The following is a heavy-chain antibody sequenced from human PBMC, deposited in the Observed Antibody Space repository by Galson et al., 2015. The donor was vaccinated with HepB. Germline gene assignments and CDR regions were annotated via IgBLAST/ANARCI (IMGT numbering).Heavy chain of an antibody. Sequence: PALVKPTQTLTLTCTFSGFSLSTSGVGVGWIRQPPGKALEWLALVYWDDDKRYSPSLKSRLTITKDTSKNQVVLTMTNMDPVDTATYYCAHTFRWDTNFDYWGQGTLVTVSS. CDR2: VYWDDDK. CDR3: AHTFRWDTNFDY. J-gene: IGHJ4*02. D-gene: IGHD1-26*01. V-gene: IGHV2-5*02. CDR1: GFSLSTSGVG.